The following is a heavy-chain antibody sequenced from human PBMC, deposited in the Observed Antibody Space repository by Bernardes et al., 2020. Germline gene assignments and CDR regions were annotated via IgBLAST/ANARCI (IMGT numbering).Heavy chain of an antibody. CDR2: INHTGST. V-gene: IGHV4-34*01. Sequence: SETLSLTCAVHGGSFSGYYWSWIRQPPGKGLEWIGEINHTGSTNYNPSLKSRVTISVDTSKNQFSLKLSSVTAADTAVYYCAREERMGNYFDYWGQGTLVTVSS. CDR3: AREERMGNYFDY. D-gene: IGHD7-27*01. J-gene: IGHJ4*02. CDR1: GGSFSGYY.